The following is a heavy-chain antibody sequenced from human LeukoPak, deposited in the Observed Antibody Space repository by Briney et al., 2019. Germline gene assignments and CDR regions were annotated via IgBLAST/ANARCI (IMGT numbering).Heavy chain of an antibody. CDR2: INHSGST. D-gene: IGHD6-19*01. Sequence: SETLSLACAVYGGSFSGYYWSWIRQPPGKGLECIGEINHSGSTNYNPSLKSRVTISVDTSKNQFSLKLSSVTAADTAVYYCARTQNNSSGWYFLRSYYYYYMDVWGKGTTVTISS. CDR3: ARTQNNSSGWYFLRSYYYYYMDV. CDR1: GGSFSGYY. V-gene: IGHV4-34*01. J-gene: IGHJ6*03.